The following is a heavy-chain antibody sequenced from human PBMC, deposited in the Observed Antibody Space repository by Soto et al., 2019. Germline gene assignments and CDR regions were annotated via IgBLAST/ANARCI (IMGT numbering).Heavy chain of an antibody. CDR2: MNPNSGNT. V-gene: IGHV1-8*01. J-gene: IGHJ3*02. Sequence: ASMKVSCKASGYTFTSYDINWVRQATGQGLEWMGWMNPNSGNTGYAQKFQGRVTMTRNTSISTAYMELSSLRSEDTAVYYCARYCSSTSCYYGAFDIWGQGTMVTVSS. CDR1: GYTFTSYD. D-gene: IGHD2-2*01. CDR3: ARYCSSTSCYYGAFDI.